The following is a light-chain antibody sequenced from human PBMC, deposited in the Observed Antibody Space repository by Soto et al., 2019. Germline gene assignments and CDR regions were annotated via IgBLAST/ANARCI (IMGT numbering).Light chain of an antibody. CDR2: AAS. V-gene: IGKV1-8*01. CDR3: QQYYSYPRT. Sequence: IRVNKSASALTASMGDRVTITCRASQGISSYLAWYQQKPGKAPKLLIYAASTLQSGVPSRFSGSGSGTDFTLTISCLQSEDFATYYCQQYYSYPRTFGQGTKVDI. J-gene: IGKJ1*01. CDR1: QGISSY.